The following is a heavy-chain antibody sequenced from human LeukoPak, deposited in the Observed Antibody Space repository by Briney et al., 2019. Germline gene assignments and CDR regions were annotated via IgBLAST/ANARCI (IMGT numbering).Heavy chain of an antibody. V-gene: IGHV1-69*13. J-gene: IGHJ5*02. D-gene: IGHD6-13*01. CDR1: GYTFMNYG. CDR3: ARDLQQLIPGTINWFDP. Sequence: SVKVSCKASGYTFMNYGVTWVRQAPGQGLEWMGGIIPIFGTANYAQKFQGRVTITADESTSTAYMELSSLRSEDTAVYYCARDLQQLIPGTINWFDPWGQGTLVTVSS. CDR2: IIPIFGTA.